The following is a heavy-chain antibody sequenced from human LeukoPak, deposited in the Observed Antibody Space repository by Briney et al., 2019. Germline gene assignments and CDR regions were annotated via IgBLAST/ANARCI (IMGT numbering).Heavy chain of an antibody. Sequence: SETPSLTCTVSGGSISSGSYYWSWIRQPAGKGLEWIGRIYTSGSTNYNPSLKSRVTISVDTSKNQFSLKLSSVTAADTAVYYCASTPRYYSYGNFDYWGQGTLVTVSS. CDR2: IYTSGST. CDR1: GGSISSGSYY. D-gene: IGHD5-18*01. CDR3: ASTPRYYSYGNFDY. J-gene: IGHJ4*02. V-gene: IGHV4-61*02.